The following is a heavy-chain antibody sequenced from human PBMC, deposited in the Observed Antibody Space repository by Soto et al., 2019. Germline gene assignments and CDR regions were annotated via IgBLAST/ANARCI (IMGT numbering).Heavy chain of an antibody. V-gene: IGHV1-18*01. Sequence: ASVKVSCKASGYTFASYGISWVRQAPGQGLEWMGWISAYNGNTNYAQKLQGRVTMTTDTSTSTAYMELRSLRSDDTAVYYCARIGSISYYDSSGPTQNGMDVWGQGTTVTVSS. CDR3: ARIGSISYYDSSGPTQNGMDV. CDR2: ISAYNGNT. J-gene: IGHJ6*02. CDR1: GYTFASYG. D-gene: IGHD3-22*01.